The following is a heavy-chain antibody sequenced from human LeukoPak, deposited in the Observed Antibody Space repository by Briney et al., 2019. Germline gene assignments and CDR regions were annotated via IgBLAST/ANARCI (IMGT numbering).Heavy chain of an antibody. D-gene: IGHD6-6*01. Sequence: SETLSLTCTVSGGSISSGSYYWSWIRQPAGKGLEWIGRMYTSGSTNYNPSLKSRVTISVDTSKNQFSLKLSSVTAADTAVYYCARGAMSIAAPFDYWGQGTLVTVSS. CDR2: MYTSGST. V-gene: IGHV4-61*02. CDR1: GGSISSGSYY. CDR3: ARGAMSIAAPFDY. J-gene: IGHJ4*02.